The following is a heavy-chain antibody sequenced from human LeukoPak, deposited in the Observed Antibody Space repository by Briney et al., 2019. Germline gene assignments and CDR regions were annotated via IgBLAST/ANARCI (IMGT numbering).Heavy chain of an antibody. J-gene: IGHJ4*02. D-gene: IGHD3-22*01. V-gene: IGHV1-8*01. Sequence: ASVKVSCKASGYTFTSYDINWVRQATGQGLEWMGWMNPNRGNTGYAQKFQGRVTMTRNTSISTAYMELRSLRSDDTAVYYCARVAAAGTMIVVVTSHYFDSWGQGTLVTVSS. CDR2: MNPNRGNT. CDR3: ARVAAAGTMIVVVTSHYFDS. CDR1: GYTFTSYD.